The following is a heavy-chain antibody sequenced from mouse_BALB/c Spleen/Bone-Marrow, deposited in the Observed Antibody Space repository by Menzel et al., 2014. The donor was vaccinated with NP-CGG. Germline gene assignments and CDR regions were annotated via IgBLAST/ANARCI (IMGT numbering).Heavy chain of an antibody. V-gene: IGHV1S41*01. CDR2: IAPGSGST. D-gene: IGHD2-1*01. CDR3: ARFPIYYGNYGAMDY. Sequence: DLVKPWASVKLSCKASGYTFTSYWINWIKKRPGQGPEWIGRIAPGSGSTYYNEMFKGKATLTVDTSSSTAYIQLSSLSSEDSAVYFCARFPIYYGNYGAMDYWGQGTSVTVSS. CDR1: GYTFTSYW. J-gene: IGHJ4*01.